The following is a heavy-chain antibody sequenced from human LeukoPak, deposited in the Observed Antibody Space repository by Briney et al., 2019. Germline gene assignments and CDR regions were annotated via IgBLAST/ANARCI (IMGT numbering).Heavy chain of an antibody. CDR1: GFTFSSYA. CDR3: ARDIDGDYYFDY. J-gene: IGHJ4*02. D-gene: IGHD4-17*01. Sequence: GGSLRLSCAASGFTFSSYAIHWVRQAPDQGLEGVASISYDGSNKYYADPVKGRFTISRDNSKNTLYLQMNSLRAEDTAVYYCARDIDGDYYFDYWGQGTLVTVSS. CDR2: ISYDGSNK. V-gene: IGHV3-30-3*01.